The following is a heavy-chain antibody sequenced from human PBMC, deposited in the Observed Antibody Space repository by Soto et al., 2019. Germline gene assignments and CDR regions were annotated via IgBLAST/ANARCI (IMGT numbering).Heavy chain of an antibody. CDR2: IIPIFGTA. Sequence: QVQLVQSGAEVKKPGSSVKVSCKASGGTFSSYAISWVRQAPGQGLEWMGGIIPIFGTANYSQKFQGRVTITADESTSTAYMELSSLRSEDTAVYYCARDLDFSSTSCLSWFDPWGQGTLVTVSS. D-gene: IGHD2-2*01. V-gene: IGHV1-69*01. J-gene: IGHJ5*02. CDR1: GGTFSSYA. CDR3: ARDLDFSSTSCLSWFDP.